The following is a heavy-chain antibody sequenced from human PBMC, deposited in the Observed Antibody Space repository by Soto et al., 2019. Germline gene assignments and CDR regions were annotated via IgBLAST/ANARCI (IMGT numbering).Heavy chain of an antibody. CDR3: STDYDCSSTNCPWSGKYSSSPDY. Sequence: PGGSLRLSCAGSGFTFSNAWMSWVRQAPGKGLEWVGRIKSKTDGGTTDYAAPVKGRFTISRDDSKNTVYLQMNSLKTEDTAVYYCSTDYDCSSTNCPWSGKYSSSPDYWGQGTLVTVSS. D-gene: IGHD2-2*01. V-gene: IGHV3-15*01. CDR2: IKSKTDGGTT. J-gene: IGHJ4*02. CDR1: GFTFSNAW.